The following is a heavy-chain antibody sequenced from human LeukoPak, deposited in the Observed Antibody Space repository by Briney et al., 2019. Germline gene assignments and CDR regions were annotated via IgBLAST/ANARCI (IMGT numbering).Heavy chain of an antibody. J-gene: IGHJ4*02. D-gene: IGHD5-18*01. CDR3: ARGRDTAMAYQAFDY. V-gene: IGHV4-34*01. CDR2: IHHSGNT. Sequence: PSETLSLTCAVYGASFSDYYWSFSRQPPGKGLEWIGEIHHSGNTNYNPSLKSRVTISVDTSKNQFSLNLTSVTAADTAVYFCARGRDTAMAYQAFDYWGQGTLVTVSS. CDR1: GASFSDYY.